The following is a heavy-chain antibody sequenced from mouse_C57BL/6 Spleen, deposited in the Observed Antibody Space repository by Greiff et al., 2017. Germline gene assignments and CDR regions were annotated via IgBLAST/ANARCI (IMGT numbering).Heavy chain of an antibody. D-gene: IGHD1-1*01. CDR2: IYPGSGST. CDR1: GYTFTSYW. Sequence: QVQLQQPGAELVKPGASVKMSCKASGYTFTSYWINWVKQRPGQGLEWIGDIYPGSGSTNYNEKFKSKATLTVDTSSSTAYMQLSSLTSEDSAVYYCSRGSGVYYGSSYWYFDVWGTGATVTVSS. J-gene: IGHJ1*03. CDR3: SRGSGVYYGSSYWYFDV. V-gene: IGHV1-55*01.